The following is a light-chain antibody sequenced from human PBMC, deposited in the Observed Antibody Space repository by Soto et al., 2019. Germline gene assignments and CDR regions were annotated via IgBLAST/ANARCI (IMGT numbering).Light chain of an antibody. CDR3: QQRSNWPPP. Sequence: ESVLTQSQDTLSLSPGERATLSCRASQSVSSYLAWYQQKPGQAPRLLIYDASNRATGIPARFSGSGSGTDFTLTISSLEPEDFAVYYCQQRSNWPPPFGPGTKVDI. CDR2: DAS. CDR1: QSVSSY. V-gene: IGKV3-11*01. J-gene: IGKJ3*01.